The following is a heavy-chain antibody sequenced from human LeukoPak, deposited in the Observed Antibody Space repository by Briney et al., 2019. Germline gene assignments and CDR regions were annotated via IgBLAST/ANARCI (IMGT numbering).Heavy chain of an antibody. CDR2: ISYDGSNK. CDR1: GFTFSSYG. J-gene: IGHJ6*02. Sequence: GRSLRLSCAASGFTFSSYGMHWVRQAPGKGLEWVAVISYDGSNKYYADSVKGRFTISRDNSKNTLYLQMNSLRAEDTAVYYCAKESGFYGDYEGYGVYYYYGMDVWGQGTTVTVSS. V-gene: IGHV3-30*18. CDR3: AKESGFYGDYEGYGVYYYYGMDV. D-gene: IGHD4-17*01.